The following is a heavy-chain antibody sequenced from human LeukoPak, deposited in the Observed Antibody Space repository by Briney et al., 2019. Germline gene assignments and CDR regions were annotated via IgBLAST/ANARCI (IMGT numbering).Heavy chain of an antibody. V-gene: IGHV3-30*04. CDR3: ARDPPFGSGWSQNFFDY. Sequence: PGRSLRLSCAPSGFTFDTYAMHWVRQAPGKGLEWVALISYDGGNIYYADSVKGRFTISRDNYNNMLYLQMNSLRPEDTAVYYCARDPPFGSGWSQNFFDYSGPETPVTVSS. CDR2: ISYDGGNI. CDR1: GFTFDTYA. D-gene: IGHD6-19*01. J-gene: IGHJ4*02.